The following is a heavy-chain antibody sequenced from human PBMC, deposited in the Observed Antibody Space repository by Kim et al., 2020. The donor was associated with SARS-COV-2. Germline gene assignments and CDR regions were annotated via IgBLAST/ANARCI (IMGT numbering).Heavy chain of an antibody. CDR2: ISSSSSYI. CDR3: ARDRYCSGGSCYRDFDY. V-gene: IGHV3-21*01. J-gene: IGHJ4*02. Sequence: GGSLRLSCAASGFTFSSYSMNWVRQAPGKGLEWVSSISSSSSYIYYADSVKGRFTISRDNAKNSLYLQMNSLRAEDTAVYYCARDRYCSGGSCYRDFDYWGQGTLVTVSS. D-gene: IGHD2-15*01. CDR1: GFTFSSYS.